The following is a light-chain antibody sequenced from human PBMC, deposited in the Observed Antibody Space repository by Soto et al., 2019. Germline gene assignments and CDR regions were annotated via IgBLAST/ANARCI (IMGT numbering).Light chain of an antibody. Sequence: EIVLTQSPATLSLSPGERATLSCRASQSVSSYLAWYQQKPGQAPRLLIYDASNRATDIPARFSGSGSGTDFTLTISSLESEDFGVYYCQQRGKWPRTFVQGTKLEIK. CDR1: QSVSSY. CDR3: QQRGKWPRT. J-gene: IGKJ2*01. V-gene: IGKV3-11*01. CDR2: DAS.